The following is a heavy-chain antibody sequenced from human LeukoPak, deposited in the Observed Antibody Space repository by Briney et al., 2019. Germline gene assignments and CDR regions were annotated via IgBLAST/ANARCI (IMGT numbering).Heavy chain of an antibody. Sequence: GGSLRLSCAASGFTFSSYWMSWVRQAPGKGLEWVANIKEDGSEKYYVDSVKGRSTISRDNAKNSLYLQKNHLRAEDTAVYSCARRQGVITDYYYYMDVWGKGTTVTISS. CDR3: ARRQGVITDYYYYMDV. D-gene: IGHD3-10*01. CDR1: GFTFSSYW. V-gene: IGHV3-7*01. J-gene: IGHJ6*03. CDR2: IKEDGSEK.